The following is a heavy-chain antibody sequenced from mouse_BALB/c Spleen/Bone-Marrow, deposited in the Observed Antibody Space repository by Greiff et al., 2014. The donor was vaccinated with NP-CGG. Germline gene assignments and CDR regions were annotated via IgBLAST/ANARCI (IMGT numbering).Heavy chain of an antibody. V-gene: IGHV1-59*01. J-gene: IGHJ2*01. CDR2: IHPSDSET. CDR3: ARHDVTATSDY. CDR1: GYSFISYW. D-gene: IGHD1-2*01. Sequence: QVHVKQSGAELVRPGASVKLSCKASGYSFISYWMNWVKQRPGQGLEWIGMIHPSDSETRLNQKFKDKATLTVDKSSRTLYMQLSSPTSEDSAVYYCARHDVTATSDYWGQGTTLTVSS.